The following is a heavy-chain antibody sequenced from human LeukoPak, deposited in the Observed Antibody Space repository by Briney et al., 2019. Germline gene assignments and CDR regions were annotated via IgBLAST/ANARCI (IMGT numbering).Heavy chain of an antibody. CDR1: GGSFSGYY. J-gene: IGHJ1*01. V-gene: IGHV4-34*01. CDR3: ARRTTTITIRH. CDR2: INHSGST. D-gene: IGHD3-3*01. Sequence: SETLSLTCAVYGGSFSGYYWSWIRQPPGKGLEWIGEINHSGSTNYNPSLKSRVTISVDTSKNQFSLKLSSVTAADTAVYYCARRTTTITIRHWGQGTLVTVSS.